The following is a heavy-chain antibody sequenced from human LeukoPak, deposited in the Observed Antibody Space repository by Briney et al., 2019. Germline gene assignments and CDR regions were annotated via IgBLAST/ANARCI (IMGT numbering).Heavy chain of an antibody. D-gene: IGHD2-2*01. CDR1: GFTVSSNY. CDR3: ARPVDCSATFCSGPFDS. Sequence: GGSLRLSCAASGFTVSSNYMSWVRQAPGKGLEWVSVIYSGGSTYYADSVKGRFTISRDNSKNTLYLQMNSLRAEDTAVYYCARPVDCSATFCSGPFDSWGQGGLVTVSS. J-gene: IGHJ4*02. V-gene: IGHV3-66*04. CDR2: IYSGGST.